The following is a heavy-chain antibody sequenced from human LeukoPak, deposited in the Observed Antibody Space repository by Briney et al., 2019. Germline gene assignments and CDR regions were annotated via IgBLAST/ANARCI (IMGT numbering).Heavy chain of an antibody. CDR2: IIPILGIA. D-gene: IGHD1-1*01. V-gene: IGHV1-69*04. Sequence: GASVKVSCKASGGTFSSYAISWVRQAPGQGLEWMGRIIPILGIANYAQKFQGRVTITADKSTSTAYMELSSLRSEDTAVYYCGRERGGGTMGTMTYDIWGQGTMVTVSS. CDR1: GGTFSSYA. CDR3: GRERGGGTMGTMTYDI. J-gene: IGHJ3*02.